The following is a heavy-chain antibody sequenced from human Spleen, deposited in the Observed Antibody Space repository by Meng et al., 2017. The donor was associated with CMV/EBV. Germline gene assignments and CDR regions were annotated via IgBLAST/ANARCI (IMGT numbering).Heavy chain of an antibody. J-gene: IGHJ4*02. Sequence: ASVKVSCKASGFTFNNHGVSWVRQAPGLGLEWVGWISGYNGDANSARKFQGRLTMTTDTSTNTVYMELRSLRSDDPAVYYCARDFKSYCRGTTCQGYFDYWGQGTLVTVSS. CDR1: GFTFNNHG. CDR2: ISGYNGDA. V-gene: IGHV1-18*01. D-gene: IGHD2-2*01. CDR3: ARDFKSYCRGTTCQGYFDY.